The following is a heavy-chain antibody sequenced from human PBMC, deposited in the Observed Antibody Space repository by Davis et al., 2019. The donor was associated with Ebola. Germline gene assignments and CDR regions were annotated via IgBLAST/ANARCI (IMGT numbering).Heavy chain of an antibody. V-gene: IGHV3-7*03. CDR2: IKQDGSKK. D-gene: IGHD3-3*01. CDR1: GFTFSSYW. CDR3: ARTVTWSGTIFGVVYYFDY. J-gene: IGHJ4*02. Sequence: GGSLRLSCAASGFTFSSYWMSWVRQAPGKGLEWVANIKQDGSKKYYVDSVKGRFTISRDNAKNSLYLQMNSLRAEDTAVYYCARTVTWSGTIFGVVYYFDYWGQGTLVTVSS.